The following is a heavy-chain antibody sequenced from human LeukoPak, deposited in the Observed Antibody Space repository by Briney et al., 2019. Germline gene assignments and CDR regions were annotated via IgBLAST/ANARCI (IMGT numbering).Heavy chain of an antibody. V-gene: IGHV3-66*01. CDR2: IYSGGST. D-gene: IGHD5-24*01. J-gene: IGHJ4*02. CDR1: GFTVSSNY. Sequence: GGSLRLSCAASGFTVSSNYMSWVRQAPGKGLEWVSVIYSGGSTYYADSVKGRFTISRDNGKNSLYLQMNSLRAEDTAVYFCARIGMATISYFDYWGQGTLVTVSS. CDR3: ARIGMATISYFDY.